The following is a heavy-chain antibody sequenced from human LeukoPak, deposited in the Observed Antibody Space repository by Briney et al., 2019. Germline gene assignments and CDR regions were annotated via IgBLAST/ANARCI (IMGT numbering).Heavy chain of an antibody. CDR2: INHSGST. CDR1: SESFSGYF. J-gene: IGHJ4*02. Sequence: SETLSLTCAIYSESFSGYFWSWIRQPPGKGLEWIGEINHSGSTNYNPSLKSRVTISVDTSKNQFSLKLSSVAAADTAVYYCARPGYGYYFDYWGQGTLVTVSS. V-gene: IGHV4-34*01. D-gene: IGHD2-2*03. CDR3: ARPGYGYYFDY.